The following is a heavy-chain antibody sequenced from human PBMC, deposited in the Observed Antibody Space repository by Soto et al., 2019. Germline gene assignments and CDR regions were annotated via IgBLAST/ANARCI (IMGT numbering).Heavy chain of an antibody. Sequence: ASVKVSCKASGYTFTSYDINWVRQATGQGLEWMGWMNPNSGNTGYAQKFQGRVTMTRNTSISTAYMELSSLRSEDTAVYYCARDTVEYSSSKPWFDPWGQRTLVTVSS. CDR2: MNPNSGNT. CDR1: GYTFTSYD. CDR3: ARDTVEYSSSKPWFDP. V-gene: IGHV1-8*01. D-gene: IGHD6-6*01. J-gene: IGHJ5*02.